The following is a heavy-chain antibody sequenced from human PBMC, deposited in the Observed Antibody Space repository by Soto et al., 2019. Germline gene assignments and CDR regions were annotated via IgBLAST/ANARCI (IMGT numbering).Heavy chain of an antibody. CDR1: GYTFTGYY. Sequence: ASVKVSCKASGYTFTGYYMHWVRQAPGQGREWKGWIKPNSCGTNYAQKFQGRVTMTRDTSIRTAYMELSKLRSDDPAGYYCARDLSEPGQEDDDYYGMDVWGQGTTVTVSS. CDR2: IKPNSCGT. CDR3: ARDLSEPGQEDDDYYGMDV. V-gene: IGHV1-2*02. D-gene: IGHD1-1*01. J-gene: IGHJ6*02.